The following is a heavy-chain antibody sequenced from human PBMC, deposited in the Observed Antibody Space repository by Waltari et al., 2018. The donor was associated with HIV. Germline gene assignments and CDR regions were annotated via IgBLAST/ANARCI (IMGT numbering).Heavy chain of an antibody. V-gene: IGHV3-21*01. CDR3: ARDPAWGMIVEIY. D-gene: IGHD3-22*01. CDR2: ISSSSSYI. J-gene: IGHJ4*02. CDR1: GFTFSSYS. Sequence: EVQLVESGGGLVKPGGSLRLSCAASGFTFSSYSMNWVRQAPGKGLEWVSSISSSSSYIYYADSVKGRFTISGDNAKNSLYLQMNSLRAEDTAVYYCARDPAWGMIVEIYWGQGTLVTVSS.